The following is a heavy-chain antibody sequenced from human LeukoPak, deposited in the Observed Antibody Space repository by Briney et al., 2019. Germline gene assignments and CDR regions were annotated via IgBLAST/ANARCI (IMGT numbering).Heavy chain of an antibody. J-gene: IGHJ4*02. CDR3: ARGTYYYDSSGYFVDY. Sequence: PSETLSLTCTVSGGSISSGSYYWRWIRQPAGKGLEWIGRIYTSGSTNYNPSLKSRVTISVDTSKNQFSLKLSSVTAADTAVYYCARGTYYYDSSGYFVDYWGQGTLVTVSS. CDR1: GGSISSGSYY. D-gene: IGHD3-22*01. V-gene: IGHV4-61*02. CDR2: IYTSGST.